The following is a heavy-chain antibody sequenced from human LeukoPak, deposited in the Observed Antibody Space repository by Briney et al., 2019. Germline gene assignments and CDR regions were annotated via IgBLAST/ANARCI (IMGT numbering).Heavy chain of an antibody. CDR1: GFTFDDYA. D-gene: IGHD3-22*01. CDR3: AKDPVTMIVVVIPYYFDY. Sequence: PGGSLRLSCAASGFTFDDYAMSWVRQAPGKGLEWVSAISGSGGSTYYADSVKGRFTISRDNSKNTLYLQMNSLRAEDTAVYYCAKDPVTMIVVVIPYYFDYWGQGTLVTVSS. J-gene: IGHJ4*02. CDR2: ISGSGGST. V-gene: IGHV3-23*01.